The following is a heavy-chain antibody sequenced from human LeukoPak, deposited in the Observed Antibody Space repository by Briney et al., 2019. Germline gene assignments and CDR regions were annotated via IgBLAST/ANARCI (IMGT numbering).Heavy chain of an antibody. V-gene: IGHV1-69*06. D-gene: IGHD3-9*01. J-gene: IGHJ6*03. Sequence: GASVKVSCKASGGIFRSYAISWVRQAPGQGLEWMGGIIPIFGTANYAQKFQGRVTITADRSTSTAYMELSSLRSEDTAVYYCARLRYEILTGYYSQTYYYYMDVWGKGTTVTVSS. CDR3: ARLRYEILTGYYSQTYYYYMDV. CDR1: GGIFRSYA. CDR2: IIPIFGTA.